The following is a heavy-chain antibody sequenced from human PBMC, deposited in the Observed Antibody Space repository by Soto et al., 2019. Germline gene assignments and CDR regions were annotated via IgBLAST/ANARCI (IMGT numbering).Heavy chain of an antibody. Sequence: QVTLKESGPVLVKPTETLTLTCTVSGFSLNNAKMGVTWIRQPPGKALEGLAHIFSNGEKFYSPSLSNRLTISKDTSRSRVVLTMTNMDPVDTATYYCARIHPRMITFRGVIVFDFWGRGTLVSVSS. V-gene: IGHV2-26*01. CDR2: IFSNGEK. J-gene: IGHJ4*02. D-gene: IGHD3-16*02. CDR3: ARIHPRMITFRGVIVFDF. CDR1: GFSLNNAKMG.